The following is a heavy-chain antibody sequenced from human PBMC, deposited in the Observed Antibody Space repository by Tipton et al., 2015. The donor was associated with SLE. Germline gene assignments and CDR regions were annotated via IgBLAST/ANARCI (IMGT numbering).Heavy chain of an antibody. V-gene: IGHV3-7*03. D-gene: IGHD6-19*01. Sequence: SLRLSCAASGFTFRNFWMTWVRQAPGKGLEWVANIKQDGSEKYYVDSVKGRFTISRDNAKNSLYLQMNSLRAEDTAVYYCSGYRSGWSFDYWGQGTLVTVSS. CDR2: IKQDGSEK. CDR1: GFTFRNFW. CDR3: SGYRSGWSFDY. J-gene: IGHJ4*02.